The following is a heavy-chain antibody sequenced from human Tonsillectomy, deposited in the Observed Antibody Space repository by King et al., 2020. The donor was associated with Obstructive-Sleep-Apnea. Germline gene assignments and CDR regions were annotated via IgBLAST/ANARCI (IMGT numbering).Heavy chain of an antibody. CDR2: IYYSGST. Sequence: QLQESGPGLVKSSETLSLTCTVSGGSISSSNYYWDWIRQPPGKGLEWIGSIYYSGSTYYNPSLKSRVTMSVDTSKNQFSLKLSSVTAADTAVYYCARESDPPYQGMVVTAIPFSAFDMWGQGTMVTVSS. V-gene: IGHV4-39*07. J-gene: IGHJ3*02. D-gene: IGHD2-21*02. CDR3: ARESDPPYQGMVVTAIPFSAFDM. CDR1: GGSISSSNYY.